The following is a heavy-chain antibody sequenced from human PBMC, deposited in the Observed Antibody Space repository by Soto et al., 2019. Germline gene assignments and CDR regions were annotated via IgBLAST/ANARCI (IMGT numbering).Heavy chain of an antibody. CDR1: GYTFTGYY. Sequence: ASVKVSCKASGYTFTGYYMHWVRQAPGQGLEWMGWINPNSGGTNYAQKLQGRVTMTTDTSTSTAYMELSSLRSEDTAVYYCTTEPDYDILTGFQYWGQGTMVTVS. J-gene: IGHJ3*01. D-gene: IGHD3-9*01. CDR2: INPNSGGT. V-gene: IGHV1-2*02. CDR3: TTEPDYDILTGFQY.